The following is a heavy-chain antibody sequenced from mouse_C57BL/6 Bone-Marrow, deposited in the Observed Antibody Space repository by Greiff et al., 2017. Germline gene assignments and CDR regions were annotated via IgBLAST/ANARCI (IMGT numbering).Heavy chain of an antibody. V-gene: IGHV5-4*03. Sequence: EVMLVESGGGLVKPGGSLKLSCAASGFTFSSYAMSWVRQTPEKRLEWVATISDGGSYTYYPDNVKGRFTISRDNAKNNLYLQMSHLKSEDTAMYYCARTPPLTTVVADYAMDYWGQGTSVTVSS. CDR1: GFTFSSYA. J-gene: IGHJ4*01. D-gene: IGHD1-1*01. CDR3: ARTPPLTTVVADYAMDY. CDR2: ISDGGSYT.